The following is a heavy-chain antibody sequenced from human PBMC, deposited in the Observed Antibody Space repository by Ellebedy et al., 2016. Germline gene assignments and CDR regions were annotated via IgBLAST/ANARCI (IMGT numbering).Heavy chain of an antibody. J-gene: IGHJ3*01. CDR3: AKFSLVVFGTVGTIDF. V-gene: IGHV3-23*01. D-gene: IGHD3-22*01. CDR1: GFTFSSYA. CDR2: ISGSGDST. Sequence: GGSLRLXXAASGFTFSSYAMSWVRQAPGKGLEWVSGISGSGDSTSYADSVKGRFTISRDNSKNTLYLQMKSLRAEDTAVYYCAKFSLVVFGTVGTIDFWGQGTMVTVSS.